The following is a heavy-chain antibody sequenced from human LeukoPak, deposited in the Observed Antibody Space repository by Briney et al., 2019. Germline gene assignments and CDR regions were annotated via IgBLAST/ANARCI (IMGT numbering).Heavy chain of an antibody. V-gene: IGHV3-74*01. CDR1: GNYW. J-gene: IGHJ4*02. CDR3: TTPGSSWYN. CDR2: INIDGSWT. D-gene: IGHD6-13*01. Sequence: GALRLSCAAPGNYWLHWVRQAPGPGLGGVSHINIDGSWTSYADSGKGRFTISKDNAKHTRYLQMYGLKNDDTGGYYCTTPGSSWYNWGQGTLVTVSS.